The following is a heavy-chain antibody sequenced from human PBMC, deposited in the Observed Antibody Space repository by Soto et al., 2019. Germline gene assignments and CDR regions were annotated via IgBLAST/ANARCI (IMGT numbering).Heavy chain of an antibody. D-gene: IGHD2-8*01. Sequence: ASVKVSCKASGYTFTSYYMHWVRQAPGQGLERMGIINPSGGSTSYAQKFQGRVTMTRDTSTSTVYMELSSLRSEDTAVYYCARDPTVQMVYGSYYYYYYMDVWGKGTTVTVS. CDR3: ARDPTVQMVYGSYYYYYYMDV. CDR1: GYTFTSYY. V-gene: IGHV1-46*03. J-gene: IGHJ6*03. CDR2: INPSGGST.